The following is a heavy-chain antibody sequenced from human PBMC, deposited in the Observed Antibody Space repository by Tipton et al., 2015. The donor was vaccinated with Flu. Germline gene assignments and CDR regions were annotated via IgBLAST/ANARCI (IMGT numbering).Heavy chain of an antibody. V-gene: IGHV4-4*07. CDR1: GGSLSSFY. Sequence: LRLSCTVSGGSLSSFYWSWIRQPAGKGLEYIGRIYSSGSTNYNPSFKSRVSMSLDASKTQFSLNLNSETAADTAMYYCARGSGSGTHVMFDYWGQGTLVTVSS. CDR3: ARGSGSGTHVMFDY. D-gene: IGHD3-10*01. J-gene: IGHJ4*02. CDR2: IYSSGST.